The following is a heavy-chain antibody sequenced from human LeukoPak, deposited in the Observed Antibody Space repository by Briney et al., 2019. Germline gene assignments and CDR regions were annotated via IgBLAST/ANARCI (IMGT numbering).Heavy chain of an antibody. CDR3: ARGRDSGSHTYYFDF. J-gene: IGHJ4*02. V-gene: IGHV1-2*02. CDR2: INPKSGGT. Sequence: ASVKVSCKTSGYTFTDYYVHWVRQAPGQGPELMAWINPKSGGTNYAQKFQGRVTMTRDTSIITVYMELSRLRSDDTAVYYCARGRDSGSHTYYFDFWGQGTLVTISS. CDR1: GYTFTDYY. D-gene: IGHD1-26*01.